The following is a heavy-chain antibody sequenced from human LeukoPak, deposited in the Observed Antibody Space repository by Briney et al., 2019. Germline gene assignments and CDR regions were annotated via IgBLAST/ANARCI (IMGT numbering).Heavy chain of an antibody. J-gene: IGHJ4*02. CDR2: IYSDGTT. D-gene: IGHD4-23*01. V-gene: IGHV3-53*01. CDR3: ARHDGGYGPFDY. CDR1: GFTVSNNY. Sequence: GGSVRLSCAVSGFTVSNNYMNWVRQAPGKGLEWVSVIYSDGTTDYADSVKGRFTISRDNYKNTLYVQMNSLRVEDTAVYYCARHDGGYGPFDYWGQGTPVTVSS.